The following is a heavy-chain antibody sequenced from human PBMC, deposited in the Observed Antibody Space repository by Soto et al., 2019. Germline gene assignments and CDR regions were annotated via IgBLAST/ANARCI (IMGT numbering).Heavy chain of an antibody. J-gene: IGHJ4*02. Sequence: QVQLVQSGAEVKKPGASVKVSCKASGYTFSSFGISWVRQAPGQGLEWMGWVSVYNGNTNYAQNLQGRVTMTTDTSTSTAYLELRSQRSDDTAVYYCARARYSLKWGDDYWGQGTLVTVSS. CDR1: GYTFSSFG. D-gene: IGHD6-13*01. CDR2: VSVYNGNT. V-gene: IGHV1-18*04. CDR3: ARARYSLKWGDDY.